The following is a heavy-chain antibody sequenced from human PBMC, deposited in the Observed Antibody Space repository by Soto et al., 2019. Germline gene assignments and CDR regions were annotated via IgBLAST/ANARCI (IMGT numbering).Heavy chain of an antibody. D-gene: IGHD3-3*01. CDR3: ARGAIFGVVKSYYYMDV. J-gene: IGHJ6*03. V-gene: IGHV3-74*01. CDR1: GFTFSSYG. Sequence: GGSLRLSCAASGFTFSSYGMHWVRQAPGKGLVWVSRINSDGSSTSYADSVKGRFTISRDNAKNTLYLQMNSLRAEDTAVYYCARGAIFGVVKSYYYMDVWGKGTTVTVSS. CDR2: INSDGSST.